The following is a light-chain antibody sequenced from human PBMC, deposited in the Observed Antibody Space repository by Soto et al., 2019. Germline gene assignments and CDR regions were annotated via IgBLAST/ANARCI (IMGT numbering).Light chain of an antibody. CDR3: SSYVGSNNYV. V-gene: IGLV2-8*01. CDR1: SSDVGAYKH. J-gene: IGLJ1*01. CDR2: EVT. Sequence: QSVLTQPPSASGSPGQSVTISCTGTSSDVGAYKHVSWFQQHPGKAPKLIIYEVTERPSGVPDRFSGSKSGNTASLTVSGLQADDEADYYCSSYVGSNNYVFGTGTKVTVL.